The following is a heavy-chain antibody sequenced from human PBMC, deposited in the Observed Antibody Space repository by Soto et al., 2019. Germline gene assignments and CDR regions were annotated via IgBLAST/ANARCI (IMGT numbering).Heavy chain of an antibody. Sequence: GGSLRLSCVASRFTFSSDAMSWVRQAPGKGLEWVSAISASGSSTHYADSVKGRFTISRDNSKSTLYLQMNSLTAEDTAVYYCAKGLEMTTTRRNWFDPWGQGTLVTVSS. CDR2: ISASGSST. D-gene: IGHD4-4*01. CDR3: AKGLEMTTTRRNWFDP. V-gene: IGHV3-23*01. J-gene: IGHJ5*02. CDR1: RFTFSSDA.